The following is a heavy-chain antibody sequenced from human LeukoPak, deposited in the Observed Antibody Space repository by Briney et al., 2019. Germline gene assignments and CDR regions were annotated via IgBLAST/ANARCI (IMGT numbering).Heavy chain of an antibody. V-gene: IGHV5-51*01. CDR3: ARGLTVYGSGSYEDY. Sequence: GESLKISCKGSGYSFTSYWIGWVRQMPGKGLEWMGIIYPDDSDTRYSPSFQGQVTISADKSISTAYLQWSSLKASDTAMYYCARGLTVYGSGSYEDYWGQGTLVTVSS. CDR2: IYPDDSDT. J-gene: IGHJ4*02. CDR1: GYSFTSYW. D-gene: IGHD3-10*01.